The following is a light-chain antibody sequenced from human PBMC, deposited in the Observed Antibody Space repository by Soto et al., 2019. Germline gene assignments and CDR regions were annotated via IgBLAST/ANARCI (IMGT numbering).Light chain of an antibody. Sequence: EIVMTQSPATLSVSPGERATLSCRASQSVSSNLAWYQQKPGQAPRLLIYGASTRATGIPARFSGSGSGTEFTLTISGLQSEDFAVYYCQQYNNWPPVTFGPGTKVDIK. V-gene: IGKV3-15*01. CDR2: GAS. CDR1: QSVSSN. J-gene: IGKJ3*01. CDR3: QQYNNWPPVT.